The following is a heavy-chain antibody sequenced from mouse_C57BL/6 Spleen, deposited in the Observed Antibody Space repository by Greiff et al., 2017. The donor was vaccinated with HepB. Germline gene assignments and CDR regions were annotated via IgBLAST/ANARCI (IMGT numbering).Heavy chain of an antibody. CDR1: GYTFTSYW. Sequence: QVQLKQPGAELVMPGASVKLSCKASGYTFTSYWMHWVKQRPGQGLEWIGEIDPSDSYTNYNQKFKGKSTLTVDKSSSTAYMQLSSLTSEDSAVYYCARLEDGYGYYFDYWGQGTTLTVSS. J-gene: IGHJ2*01. CDR3: ARLEDGYGYYFDY. V-gene: IGHV1-69*01. D-gene: IGHD2-2*01. CDR2: IDPSDSYT.